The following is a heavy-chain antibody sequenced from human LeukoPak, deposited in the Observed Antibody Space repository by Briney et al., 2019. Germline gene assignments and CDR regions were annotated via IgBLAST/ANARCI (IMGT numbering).Heavy chain of an antibody. CDR2: ISSRGGTI. CDR3: ARSSSGWYSKPGY. J-gene: IGHJ4*02. D-gene: IGHD6-19*01. V-gene: IGHV3-11*04. Sequence: PGGSLRLSCAASGFTFSDYYMSWIRQAPGKGLEWVSYISSRGGTIYYADSVKGRFTISRDNAKNSLYLQMNSLRAEDTAVYYCARSSSGWYSKPGYWGQGTLVTVSS. CDR1: GFTFSDYY.